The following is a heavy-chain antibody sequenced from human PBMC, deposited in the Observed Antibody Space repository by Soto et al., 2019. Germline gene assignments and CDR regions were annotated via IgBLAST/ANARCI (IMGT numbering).Heavy chain of an antibody. CDR1: GYTFTSYY. CDR2: INPSGGST. V-gene: IGHV1-46*01. Sequence: SEKVSCKASGYTFTSYYMHWVRQAPGQGLEWMGIINPSGGSTSYAQKFQGRVTMTRDTSTSTVYMELSSLRSEDTAVYYCARSRNDYGDYFGFDYLGQATLVTV. D-gene: IGHD4-17*01. J-gene: IGHJ4*02. CDR3: ARSRNDYGDYFGFDY.